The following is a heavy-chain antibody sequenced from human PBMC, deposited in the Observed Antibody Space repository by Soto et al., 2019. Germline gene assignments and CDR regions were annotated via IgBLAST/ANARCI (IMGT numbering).Heavy chain of an antibody. CDR3: ARGEGGPRWGSIDY. CDR2: INAGNGNT. CDR1: GYTFTNYA. J-gene: IGHJ4*02. V-gene: IGHV1-3*01. Sequence: ASVKVSCKASGYTFTNYAMHWVRQAPGQRLEWMGWINAGNGNTKYSQKFQGRVTITRDTSASTAYMELSRLRSDDTAVYYCARGEGGPRWGSIDYWGQGTLVTVSS. D-gene: IGHD2-21*01.